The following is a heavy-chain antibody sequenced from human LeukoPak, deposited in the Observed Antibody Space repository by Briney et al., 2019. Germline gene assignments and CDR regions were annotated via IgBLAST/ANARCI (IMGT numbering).Heavy chain of an antibody. CDR3: AIGAGSLGVLPY. CDR1: NYNFSSSG. J-gene: IGHJ4*02. Sequence: ASVKVSCKASNYNFSSSGIIWVRQAPGQGLEWMGWISAHNGYTNTLENFQGRVTLTTDTSTSTAHMELRSLRSDDTAVYYCAIGAGSLGVLPYWGQGTRVTVVS. V-gene: IGHV1-18*01. D-gene: IGHD6-19*01. CDR2: ISAHNGYT.